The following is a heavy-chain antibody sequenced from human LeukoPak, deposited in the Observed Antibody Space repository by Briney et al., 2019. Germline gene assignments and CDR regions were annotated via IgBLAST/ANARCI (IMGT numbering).Heavy chain of an antibody. CDR1: GYTFTGYY. V-gene: IGHV1-18*04. D-gene: IGHD1-7*01. CDR2: ISAYNGNT. Sequence: ASVKVSCKASGYTFTGYYMHWVRQAPGQGLEWMGWISAYNGNTNYAQKLHGRVTMTTDTSTSTAYMELRSLRSDDTAVYYCARDWKYVNEGYFDYWGQGTLVTVSS. J-gene: IGHJ4*02. CDR3: ARDWKYVNEGYFDY.